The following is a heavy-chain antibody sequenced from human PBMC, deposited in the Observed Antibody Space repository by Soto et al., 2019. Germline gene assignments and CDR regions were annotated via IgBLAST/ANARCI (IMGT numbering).Heavy chain of an antibody. D-gene: IGHD3-22*01. CDR2: IYFSGTT. V-gene: IGHV4-31*03. CDR1: VGSISIGDYS. Sequence: SETLCLTCTFSVGSISIGDYSWSWIRQHPGKGLEWIGTIYFSGTTYYNPSLKSRVTISVDTSKNQFSLNLSSVTAADTAVYYCARRDRSGFSYWLDTWGQGTMVTVSS. CDR3: ARRDRSGFSYWLDT. J-gene: IGHJ5*02.